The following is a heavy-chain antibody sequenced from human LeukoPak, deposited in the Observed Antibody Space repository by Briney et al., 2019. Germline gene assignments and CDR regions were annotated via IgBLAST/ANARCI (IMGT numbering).Heavy chain of an antibody. D-gene: IGHD3-10*01. J-gene: IGHJ3*02. CDR2: IIPIFGTA. V-gene: IGHV1-69*05. CDR3: ARDPEYYYGSGSYYAFDI. Sequence: WASVKVSCKAPGGTFSSYAVSWVRQAPGQGLEWMGGIIPIFGTANYAQKFQGRVTITTDESTSTAYMELSSLRSEDTAVYYCARDPEYYYGSGSYYAFDIWGQGTMVTVSS. CDR1: GGTFSSYA.